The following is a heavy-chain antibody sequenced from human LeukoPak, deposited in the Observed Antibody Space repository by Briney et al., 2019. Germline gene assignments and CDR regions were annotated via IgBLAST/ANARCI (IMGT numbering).Heavy chain of an antibody. Sequence: PSETLSLTCTVSGYSISTGCYWEWVRRPPGKGLEWIGTFYHGGSTSYNHSLKSRVTISVDTSTNQFYLQMRTLLAAATAVYYMARGWKDRSGYTVAELGSVYFCYWGQGTLVTVAS. D-gene: IGHD3-3*01. V-gene: IGHV4-38-2*02. J-gene: IGHJ4*02. CDR3: ARGWKDRSGYTVAELGSVYFCY. CDR1: GYSISTGCY. CDR2: FYHGGST.